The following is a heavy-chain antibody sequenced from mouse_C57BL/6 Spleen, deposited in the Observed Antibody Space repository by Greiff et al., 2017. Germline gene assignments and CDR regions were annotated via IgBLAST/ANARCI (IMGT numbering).Heavy chain of an antibody. Sequence: VQLQQPGTELVKPGASVKLSCKASGYTFTSYWMHWVKQRPGQGLEWIGNINPSSGGTNYNENFKSKATLTVDKSSSTAYMQLSSLTSEDSAVYYCARGGVYCYGRKDFDDWGQGTTLTVSS. J-gene: IGHJ2*01. CDR2: INPSSGGT. CDR3: ARGGVYCYGRKDFDD. D-gene: IGHD1-1*01. CDR1: GYTFTSYW. V-gene: IGHV1-53*01.